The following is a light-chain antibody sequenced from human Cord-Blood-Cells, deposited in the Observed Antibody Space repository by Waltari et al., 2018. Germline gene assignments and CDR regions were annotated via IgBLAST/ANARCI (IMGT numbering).Light chain of an antibody. CDR3: NSRDSSGNHYV. V-gene: IGLV3-19*01. CDR1: SIRSYD. J-gene: IGLJ1*01. CDR2: GKN. Sequence: SSELTQDPAVSVALGQTVRITCQGDSIRSYDASWYQQKPGQAPVLVIYGKNNRPSGIPDRFSGSSSGNTASLTITGAQAEDEADYYCNSRDSSGNHYVFGTGTKVTVL.